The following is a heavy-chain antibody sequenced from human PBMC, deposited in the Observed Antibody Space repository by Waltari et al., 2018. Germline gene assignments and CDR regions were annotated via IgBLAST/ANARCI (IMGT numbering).Heavy chain of an antibody. CDR1: GFDFSSYI. V-gene: IGHV3-48*01. Sequence: EVQLVESGGGLVQPGGSLRLSCGASGFDFSSYIMNWVRQAPGRGLEWVSYIDSRSKGIYYADSVKGRFTISRDNAKNSLFLQMNSLRAEDTAIYFCVRCGQYSNSPYYFDYWGQGTLVTVSS. D-gene: IGHD4-4*01. J-gene: IGHJ4*02. CDR3: VRCGQYSNSPYYFDY. CDR2: IDSRSKGI.